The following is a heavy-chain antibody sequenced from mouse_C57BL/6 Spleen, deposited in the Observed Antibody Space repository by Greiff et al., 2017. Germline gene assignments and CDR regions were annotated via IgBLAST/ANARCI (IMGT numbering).Heavy chain of an antibody. D-gene: IGHD2-3*01. Sequence: QVQLQQSGAELARPGASVKMSCKASGYTFTSYTMHWVKQRPGQGLEWIGYINPSSGYTKYNQKFKDKATLTADKSSSTAYMQLSSLTSEDSAVYYCAREYDGYYAMDYWGQGTSVTVSS. J-gene: IGHJ4*01. CDR3: AREYDGYYAMDY. V-gene: IGHV1-4*01. CDR2: INPSSGYT. CDR1: GYTFTSYT.